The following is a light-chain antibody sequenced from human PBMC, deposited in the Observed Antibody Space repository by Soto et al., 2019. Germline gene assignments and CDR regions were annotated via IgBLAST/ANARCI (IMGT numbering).Light chain of an antibody. Sequence: QSVLTQSPSASASLGASVKLTCTLSSGHSSYAIAWHQQQPEKGPRYLMKPNSDGSHTKGDGIPDRFSGSSSGAERYLTISSLQSEDEADYYCQTWGTGILVFGGGTKVTVL. J-gene: IGLJ2*01. V-gene: IGLV4-69*01. CDR3: QTWGTGILV. CDR1: SGHSSYA. CDR2: PNSDGSH.